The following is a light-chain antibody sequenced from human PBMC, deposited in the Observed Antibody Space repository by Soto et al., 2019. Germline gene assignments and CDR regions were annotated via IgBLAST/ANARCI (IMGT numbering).Light chain of an antibody. J-gene: IGKJ4*01. V-gene: IGKV1-39*01. CDR1: QTISTN. CDR3: LQSYTTRRT. CDR2: TAS. Sequence: DIQMTQSPSSLSASVGDRVTITCRASQTISTNLNWYQQKPGKAPTLLIYTASNLQSGVPSRFSGSGSGTDFTLTISSLQAEDFETYYCLQSYTTRRTLGGGTKVDIK.